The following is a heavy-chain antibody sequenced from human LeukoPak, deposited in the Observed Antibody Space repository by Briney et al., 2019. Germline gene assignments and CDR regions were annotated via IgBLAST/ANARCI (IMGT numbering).Heavy chain of an antibody. V-gene: IGHV1-24*01. CDR3: ATVRQWELPNFQH. J-gene: IGHJ1*01. Sequence: ASVKVSCKVSGYTLTELSMHWVRQAPGKGREWMGCFDPEDGETIYAQKFQGRVTMTEDTSTDTAYMELNSLRSEDTAVYYCATVRQWELPNFQHWGHGTLVTVSS. D-gene: IGHD1-26*01. CDR2: FDPEDGET. CDR1: GYTLTELS.